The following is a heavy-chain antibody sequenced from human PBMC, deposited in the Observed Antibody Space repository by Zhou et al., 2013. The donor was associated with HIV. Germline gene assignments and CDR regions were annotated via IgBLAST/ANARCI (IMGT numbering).Heavy chain of an antibody. J-gene: IGHJ4*02. Sequence: QVQLVQSGAEVKKPGSSVKVSCKASGGTFSSYAISWVRQAPGQGLEWMGGIIPIFGKTNYAQRFQGRVTITTDESTSTAYMEVSSLESEDTAVYYCLLEGATPSYFAYWGQGSLVTVSS. CDR2: IIPIFGKT. D-gene: IGHD1-26*01. V-gene: IGHV1-69*05. CDR1: GGTFSSYA. CDR3: LLEGATPSYFAY.